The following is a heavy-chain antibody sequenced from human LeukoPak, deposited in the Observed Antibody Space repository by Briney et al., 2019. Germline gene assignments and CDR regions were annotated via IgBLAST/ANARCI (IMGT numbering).Heavy chain of an antibody. Sequence: GGSLRLSCAASGFTLSSYSMNWVRQAPGKGLEWVSSISSSSSYIYYADSVKGRFTISRDNAKNSLYLQMNSLRAEDTAVYYCARDRDGGFDYWGQGTLVTVSS. CDR3: ARDRDGGFDY. D-gene: IGHD2-21*02. CDR2: ISSSSSYI. CDR1: GFTLSSYS. V-gene: IGHV3-21*01. J-gene: IGHJ4*02.